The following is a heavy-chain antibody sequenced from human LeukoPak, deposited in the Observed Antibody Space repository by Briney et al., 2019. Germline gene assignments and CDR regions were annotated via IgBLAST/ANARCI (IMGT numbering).Heavy chain of an antibody. J-gene: IGHJ4*02. CDR3: ATVTSYRVDY. Sequence: GGSLRLSCAASGFNFHKYWLTWVRQAPGKGLEWVANINQDDSQIYYLESVEGRFTITRDNAKNSLHLQMNSLRVEDTAVYYCATVTSYRVDYWGQGTLVTVSS. D-gene: IGHD1-1*01. CDR2: INQDDSQI. V-gene: IGHV3-7*01. CDR1: GFNFHKYW.